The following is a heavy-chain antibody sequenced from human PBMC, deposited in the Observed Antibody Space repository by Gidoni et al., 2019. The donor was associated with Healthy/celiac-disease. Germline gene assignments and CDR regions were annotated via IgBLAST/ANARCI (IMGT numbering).Heavy chain of an antibody. Sequence: QVQLQESGPGLVKPSETLSLTCTVSGGSISSYYWSWIRQPPGKGLEWIGYIYYSGSTNYNPSLKSRVTISVDTSKNQFSLKLSSVTAADTAVYYCARLLYSSSWSRRNGRYFDLWGRGTLVTVSS. J-gene: IGHJ2*01. CDR2: IYYSGST. D-gene: IGHD6-13*01. CDR3: ARLLYSSSWSRRNGRYFDL. CDR1: GGSISSYY. V-gene: IGHV4-59*01.